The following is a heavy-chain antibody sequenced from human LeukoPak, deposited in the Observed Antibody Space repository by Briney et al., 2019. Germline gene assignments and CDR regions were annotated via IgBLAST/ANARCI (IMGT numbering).Heavy chain of an antibody. D-gene: IGHD2-15*01. CDR1: GFTVSSNC. CDR2: IYSGGST. Sequence: GGPLRLSCAASGFTVSSNCMSWVRQAPGKGLEWVSVIYSGGSTYYADSVKGRFTISRDNSKNTLYLQMNSPRAEDTAVYYCARVGDCSGGSCYSDFYYFDYWGQGTLVTVSS. CDR3: ARVGDCSGGSCYSDFYYFDY. J-gene: IGHJ4*02. V-gene: IGHV3-66*02.